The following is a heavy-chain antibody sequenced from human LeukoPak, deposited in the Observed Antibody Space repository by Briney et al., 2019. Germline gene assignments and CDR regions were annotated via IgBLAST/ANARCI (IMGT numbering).Heavy chain of an antibody. J-gene: IGHJ4*02. V-gene: IGHV3-23*01. CDR1: GFTLSIYD. CDR3: AKKGQADDGGKPD. Sequence: GGSLRLSCAASGFTLSIYDLSWVRQAPGKGLECVSAIDRGVGSTYYADPVKGRFTISRDNSKNTLYLQMNNLRVDDTAVYYCAKKGQADDGGKPDWGQGTLVTVSS. CDR2: IDRGVGST.